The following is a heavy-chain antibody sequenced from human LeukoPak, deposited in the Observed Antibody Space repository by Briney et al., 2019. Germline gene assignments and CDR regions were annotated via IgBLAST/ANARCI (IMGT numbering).Heavy chain of an antibody. CDR3: AREFWELLPDY. J-gene: IGHJ4*02. CDR1: GYTFTGYY. D-gene: IGHD1-26*01. V-gene: IGHV1-18*04. CDR2: ISAYNGNT. Sequence: ASVKVSCKASGYTFTGYYMHWVRQAPGQGLEWMGWISAYNGNTNYAQKLQGRVTMTTDTSTSTAYMELRSLRSDDTAVYYCAREFWELLPDYWGQGTLVTVSS.